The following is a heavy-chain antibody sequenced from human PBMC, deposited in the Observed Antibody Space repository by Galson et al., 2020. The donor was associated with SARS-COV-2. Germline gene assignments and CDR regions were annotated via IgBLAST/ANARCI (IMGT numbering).Heavy chain of an antibody. CDR1: GFTFSSHW. CDR3: ARGHWGRDY. D-gene: IGHD7-27*01. Sequence: GESLKISCVGSGFTFSSHWLSWVRQAPGKGLEWVADIKPDGSDKYYVDSVKGRFTIASDNAKNSVYLQMNSLGAGDTAVYYCARGHWGRDYWGQGSLVTVSS. V-gene: IGHV3-7*04. CDR2: IKPDGSDK. J-gene: IGHJ4*02.